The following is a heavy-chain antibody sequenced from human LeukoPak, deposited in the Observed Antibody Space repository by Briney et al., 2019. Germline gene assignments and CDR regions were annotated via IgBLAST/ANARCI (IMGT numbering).Heavy chain of an antibody. CDR2: ISAYNGNT. V-gene: IGHV1-18*01. CDR3: ARLFYGSGSYYDPRWFDP. Sequence: ASVKVSCKASGYTFTSYGISWVRQAPGQGLEWMGWISAYNGNTNYAQKLQGRVTMTTGTSTSTAYMELRSLRSDDTAVYYCARLFYGSGSYYDPRWFDPWGQGTLVTVSS. D-gene: IGHD3-10*01. J-gene: IGHJ5*02. CDR1: GYTFTSYG.